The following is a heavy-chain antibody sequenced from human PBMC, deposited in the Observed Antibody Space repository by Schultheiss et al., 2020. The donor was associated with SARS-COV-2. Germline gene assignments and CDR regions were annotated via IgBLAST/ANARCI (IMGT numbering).Heavy chain of an antibody. V-gene: IGHV3-64D*06. J-gene: IGHJ4*02. CDR1: GFTFSSYA. Sequence: WAASGFTFSSYAMHWVRQAPGKGLEYVSAISSNGGSTYYADSVKGRFTISRDNSKNTLYLQMSSLRAEDTAVHYCVKDHSPRFWSGYYVTVSGHDYWGQGTLVTVSS. CDR3: VKDHSPRFWSGYYVTVSGHDY. CDR2: ISSNGGST. D-gene: IGHD3-3*01.